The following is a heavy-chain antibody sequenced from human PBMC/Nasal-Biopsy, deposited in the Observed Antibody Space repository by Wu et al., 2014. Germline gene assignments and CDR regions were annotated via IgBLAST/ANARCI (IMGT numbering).Heavy chain of an antibody. Sequence: TLSLTCAVSGDSISSNNWWHWVRQAQARGRWSGLGKSILVGPSTTTRPSQSRVTMSIDKSKSHFSLILTSVTAADTAVYYCARXKGGVVVVAAAXLDPWGQGTLVTV. J-gene: IGHJ5*02. CDR3: ARXKGGVVVVAAAXLDP. D-gene: IGHD2-2*01. CDR1: GDSISSNNW. CDR2: SILVGPS. V-gene: IGHV4-4*02.